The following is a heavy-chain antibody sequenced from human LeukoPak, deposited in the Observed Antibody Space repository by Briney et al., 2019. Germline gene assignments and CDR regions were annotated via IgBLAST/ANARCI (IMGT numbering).Heavy chain of an antibody. CDR3: AKDLAYDSSDYYVIFDC. Sequence: PGGSLRLSCAASGFTFSTYAMSWVRQAPGKGLEWVSAISGSGDRTYYADSVKGRFTTSRDNSKNTLYLQMNSLRAEDTAIYYCAKDLAYDSSDYYVIFDCWGQGTLVTVSS. V-gene: IGHV3-23*01. D-gene: IGHD3-22*01. CDR2: ISGSGDRT. J-gene: IGHJ4*02. CDR1: GFTFSTYA.